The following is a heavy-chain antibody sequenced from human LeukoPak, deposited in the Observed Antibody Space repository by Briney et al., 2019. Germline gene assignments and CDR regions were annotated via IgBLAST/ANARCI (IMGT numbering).Heavy chain of an antibody. D-gene: IGHD2-21*02. CDR2: INPNSGGT. V-gene: IGHV1-2*04. J-gene: IGHJ5*02. Sequence: AAVKVSCKASGYTFTGYYMHWVRQAPGQGLEWMGWINPNSGGTNYAQKFQGWVTMTRDTSISTAYMELSRLRSDDTAVYYCARAPCGGDCPPEFDPWGQGTLVTVSS. CDR1: GYTFTGYY. CDR3: ARAPCGGDCPPEFDP.